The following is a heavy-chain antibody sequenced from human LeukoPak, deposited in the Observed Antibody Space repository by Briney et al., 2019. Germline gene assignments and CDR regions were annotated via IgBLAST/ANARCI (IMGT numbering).Heavy chain of an antibody. CDR3: ARDREYSSSWYGSHDAFDI. J-gene: IGHJ3*02. V-gene: IGHV3-7*01. CDR1: GFTFNKYW. Sequence: GGSLRLSCAASGFTFNKYWMSWVRQAPGKGLEWVATIKQNGSEKKYVDSVKGRITISRDNAKNSLYLELNSLRAEDTAVYYCARDREYSSSWYGSHDAFDIWGQGTMVTVSS. CDR2: IKQNGSEK. D-gene: IGHD6-13*01.